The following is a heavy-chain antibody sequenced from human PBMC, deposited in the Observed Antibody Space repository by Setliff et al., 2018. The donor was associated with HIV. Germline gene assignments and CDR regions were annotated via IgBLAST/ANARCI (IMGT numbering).Heavy chain of an antibody. V-gene: IGHV3-74*01. CDR2: IEGDGTTT. J-gene: IGHJ4*02. D-gene: IGHD3-22*01. CDR3: VRVVVIMGTGPHLDY. Sequence: GGSLRLSCAASGFTFSDHWMHWVRQTPGRGLEWVSYIEGDGTTTNYADFVRGRFTISRDNAKNTLFLQMNSLRADDTAVYYCVRVVVIMGTGPHLDYWGQGALVTVSS. CDR1: GFTFSDHW.